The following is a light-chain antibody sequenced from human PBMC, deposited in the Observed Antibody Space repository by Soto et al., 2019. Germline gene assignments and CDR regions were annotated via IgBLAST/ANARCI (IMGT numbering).Light chain of an antibody. J-gene: IGLJ1*01. V-gene: IGLV2-8*01. CDR2: EVV. Sequence: QYVLTQPPSASGSTGQSVTISCTGTKSDIGVYDFVSWYQHHPGKAPRLIIYEVVQRPSGVPDRFSGSKSGNTASLTVSGLQAADEADYFCKSYAGSNTYVFGSGTKVTVL. CDR1: KSDIGVYDF. CDR3: KSYAGSNTYV.